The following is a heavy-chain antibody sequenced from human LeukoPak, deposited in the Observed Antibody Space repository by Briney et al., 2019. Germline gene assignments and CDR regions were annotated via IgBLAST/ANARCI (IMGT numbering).Heavy chain of an antibody. CDR1: GGTFSSYA. V-gene: IGHV1-69*13. CDR3: ARDPLGTTAAFDI. D-gene: IGHD1-1*01. CDR2: IIPIFGTA. J-gene: IGHJ3*02. Sequence: SVKVSCKASGGTFSSYAISWVRQAPGQGLEWMGGIIPIFGTANYAQKFQGRVTITADESTSTAYMELSSLRSEDTAVYYCARDPLGTTAAFDIWGQGTMVAVSS.